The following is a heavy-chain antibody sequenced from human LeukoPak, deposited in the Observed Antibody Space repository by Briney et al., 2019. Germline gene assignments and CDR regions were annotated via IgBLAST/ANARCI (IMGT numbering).Heavy chain of an antibody. CDR2: INHSGST. Sequence: SETLSLTCAVYGGSFSGYYWSWIRHPPGKGLEWIGEINHSGSTNYNPSLKSRVTISVDTSKNQFSPKLSSVTAADTAVYYCATPSEHYYDSSGYSSRFDYWGQGTLVTVSS. CDR1: GGSFSGYY. D-gene: IGHD3-22*01. V-gene: IGHV4-34*01. J-gene: IGHJ4*02. CDR3: ATPSEHYYDSSGYSSRFDY.